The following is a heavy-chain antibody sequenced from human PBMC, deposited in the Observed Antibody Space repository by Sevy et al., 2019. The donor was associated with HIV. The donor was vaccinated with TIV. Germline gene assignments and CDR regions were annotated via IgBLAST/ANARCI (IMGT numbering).Heavy chain of an antibody. CDR1: GGSISTYY. D-gene: IGHD3-3*01. Sequence: SETLSLTCTVSGGSISTYYWSWIRQPAGKGLEWIGRIYTSGSTNYNPSLKSRVTMSVDTSKNQFSLKLGSVTAADTAVYYCARGDFWSGYYYYGMDVWGQGTTVTVSS. CDR2: IYTSGST. J-gene: IGHJ6*02. CDR3: ARGDFWSGYYYYGMDV. V-gene: IGHV4-4*07.